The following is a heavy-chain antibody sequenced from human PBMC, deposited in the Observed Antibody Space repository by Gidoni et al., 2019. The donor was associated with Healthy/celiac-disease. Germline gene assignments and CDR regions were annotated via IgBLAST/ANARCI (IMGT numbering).Heavy chain of an antibody. CDR2: ISGSGGST. D-gene: IGHD6-13*01. CDR1: GSTFSSYA. CDR3: AKKPGSSSWYGGFDY. V-gene: IGHV3-23*01. Sequence: EVQLLESGGGLVQHGGCLRLSCGASGSTFSSYALSLVRQGPGKGMGWVSAISGSGGSTYYADSVKGRFTISRDNSKNTLYLQMNSLRAEDTAVYYCAKKPGSSSWYGGFDYWGQGTLVTVSS. J-gene: IGHJ4*02.